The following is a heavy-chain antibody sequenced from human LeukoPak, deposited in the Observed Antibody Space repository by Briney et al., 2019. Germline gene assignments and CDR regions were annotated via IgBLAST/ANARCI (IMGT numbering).Heavy chain of an antibody. J-gene: IGHJ4*02. V-gene: IGHV4-59*11. D-gene: IGHD3-10*01. Sequence: SETLSLTCTVSGGSISSHYWSWIRQPPGKGLEWIGYIHYIGSTNYNPSLKSRVTISVDTPKNQFSLKLNSVTAAATAVYYCASHYGSGTFYSPFDYWGQGTLVTVSS. CDR3: ASHYGSGTFYSPFDY. CDR2: IHYIGST. CDR1: GGSISSHY.